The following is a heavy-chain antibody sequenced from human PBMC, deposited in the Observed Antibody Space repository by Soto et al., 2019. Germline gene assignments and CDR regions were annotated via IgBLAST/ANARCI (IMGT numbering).Heavy chain of an antibody. Sequence: QVQLVESGGGVVQPGRSLRLSCAASGFTFSRYAMHWVRQAPGKGLEWVTIIWYDGSNKNYADSVKGRFTISRDNSKNTVYLQMNRLRVEDTAVYYCARDSGGDYHNYYMDVWGKGTTVTVSS. CDR1: GFTFSRYA. V-gene: IGHV3-33*01. D-gene: IGHD4-17*01. CDR3: ARDSGGDYHNYYMDV. CDR2: IWYDGSNK. J-gene: IGHJ6*03.